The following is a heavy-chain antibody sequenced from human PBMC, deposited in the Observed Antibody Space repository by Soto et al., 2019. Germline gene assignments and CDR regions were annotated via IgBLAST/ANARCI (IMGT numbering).Heavy chain of an antibody. J-gene: IGHJ4*02. D-gene: IGHD3-22*01. CDR1: DGSISNFY. CDR2: ISSSGNT. CDR3: ARAPMVLTRSYFDS. V-gene: IGHV4-59*01. Sequence: TLSLTCTVSDGSISNFYWSWIRQPPGKGLEWIGYISSSGNTNYNPSLKSRVSISVDTSKNQFSLNLTSVTAADTAVYYCARAPMVLTRSYFDSWGQGTPVTVSS.